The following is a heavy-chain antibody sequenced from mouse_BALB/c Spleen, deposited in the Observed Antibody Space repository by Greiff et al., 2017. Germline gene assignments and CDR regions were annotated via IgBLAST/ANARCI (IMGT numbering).Heavy chain of an antibody. CDR3: AHYDYDGGNYAMDY. J-gene: IGHJ4*01. CDR1: GFNIKDTY. D-gene: IGHD2-4*01. Sequence: VQLKESGAELVKPGASVKLSCTASGFNIKDTYMHWVKQRPEQGLEWIGRIDPANGNTKYDPKFQGKATITADTSSNTAYLQLSSLTSEDTAVYYCAHYDYDGGNYAMDYWGQGTSVTVSS. V-gene: IGHV14-3*02. CDR2: IDPANGNT.